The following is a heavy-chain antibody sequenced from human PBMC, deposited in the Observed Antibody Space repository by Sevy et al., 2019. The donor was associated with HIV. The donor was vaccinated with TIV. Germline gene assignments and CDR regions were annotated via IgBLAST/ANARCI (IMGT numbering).Heavy chain of an antibody. Sequence: GGSLRLSCAASGFTFSSYAMSWFRQAPGKGLEWVSAISGSGGSTYYADSVKGRFTISRDNSKNTLYLQMNSLRAEDTAVYYCAKGRTWIQLWFHYWGQGTLVTVSS. CDR3: AKGRTWIQLWFHY. V-gene: IGHV3-23*01. D-gene: IGHD5-18*01. CDR1: GFTFSSYA. CDR2: ISGSGGST. J-gene: IGHJ4*02.